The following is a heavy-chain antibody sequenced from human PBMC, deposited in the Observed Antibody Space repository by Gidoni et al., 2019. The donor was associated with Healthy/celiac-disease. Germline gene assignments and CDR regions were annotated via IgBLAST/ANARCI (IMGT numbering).Heavy chain of an antibody. CDR3: ARHKSPPDDYYDSSGYVGWVFDY. V-gene: IGHV5-10-1*01. Sequence: DVQLGQSGAVVQKPGDALPISCKGSGCSITTSRTRGVPQMPGKGLEWMGRIDPSDSYTNYSPSFQGHVTISADKSISTAYLQWSSLKASDTAMYYCARHKSPPDDYYDSSGYVGWVFDYWGQGTLVTVSS. CDR2: IDPSDSYT. D-gene: IGHD3-22*01. CDR1: GCSITTSR. J-gene: IGHJ4*02.